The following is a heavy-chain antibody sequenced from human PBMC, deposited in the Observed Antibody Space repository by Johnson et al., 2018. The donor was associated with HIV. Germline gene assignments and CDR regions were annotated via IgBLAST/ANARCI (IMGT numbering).Heavy chain of an antibody. CDR3: AGRDLLRAFDF. J-gene: IGHJ3*01. V-gene: IGHV3-66*01. Sequence: EVQLVESGGGVVQPGRSLRLSCVASGFTFSDYYMSWVRQAPGKGLEWVSVIYSGGSTYYAHSVKGRFTISRDNANNSLYLQMNSLRAEDTAVYYCAGRDLLRAFDFWGQGTMVTVSS. CDR1: GFTFSDYY. D-gene: IGHD2-15*01. CDR2: IYSGGST.